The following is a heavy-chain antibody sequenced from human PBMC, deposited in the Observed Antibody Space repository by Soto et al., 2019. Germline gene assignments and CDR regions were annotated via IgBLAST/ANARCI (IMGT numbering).Heavy chain of an antibody. J-gene: IGHJ4*02. V-gene: IGHV1-18*01. CDR2: ISAYNGNT. CDR3: ARGPTYYDFWSGYYDY. D-gene: IGHD3-3*01. CDR1: GYTFTSYG. Sequence: ASVKVSCKASGYTFTSYGISWVRQAPGQGLEWMGWISAYNGNTNYAQKLQGRVTMTTDTSTSTAYMELRSLRSDDTAVYYCARGPTYYDFWSGYYDYWGQGTLVTVSS.